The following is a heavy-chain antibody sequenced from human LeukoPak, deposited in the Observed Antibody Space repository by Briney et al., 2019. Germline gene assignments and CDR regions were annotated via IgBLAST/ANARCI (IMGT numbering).Heavy chain of an antibody. V-gene: IGHV3-53*01. Sequence: GGSLRLSCAASGFTVSSNYMSWVRQAPGKGLEWVSVIYSGGSTYYADSVKGRFTISRDNSKNTLYLQMNSLRAEDTAVYYCARDPGYCSGGSCKRNYYFDYWGQGTLVTVSS. D-gene: IGHD2-15*01. J-gene: IGHJ4*02. CDR2: IYSGGST. CDR1: GFTVSSNY. CDR3: ARDPGYCSGGSCKRNYYFDY.